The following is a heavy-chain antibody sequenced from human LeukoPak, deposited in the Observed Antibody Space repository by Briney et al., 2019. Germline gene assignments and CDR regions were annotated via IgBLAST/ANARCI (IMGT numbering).Heavy chain of an antibody. CDR3: ARYYDSSGYYGVFYWFDP. Sequence: ASVKVSCKASGYTFTGYYMHWVRQAPGQGLELMGWINPNSGGTNYAQKFQGRVTMTRDTSISTAYMELSRLRSDDTAVYYCARYYDSSGYYGVFYWFDPWGQGTLVTVSS. CDR1: GYTFTGYY. V-gene: IGHV1-2*02. D-gene: IGHD3-22*01. J-gene: IGHJ5*02. CDR2: INPNSGGT.